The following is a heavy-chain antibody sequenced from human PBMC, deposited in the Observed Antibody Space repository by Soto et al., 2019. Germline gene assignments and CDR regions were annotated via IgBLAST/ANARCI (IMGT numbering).Heavy chain of an antibody. Sequence: GGSLRLSCAASGFTFSSYWMSWVRQAPGKGLEWVANIKQDGSEKYYVDSVKGRFTISRDNAKNSLYLQMNSLRAEDTAVYYCARDTTYYDFWSGYRMFDPWGQGTLVTVSS. CDR3: ARDTTYYDFWSGYRMFDP. J-gene: IGHJ5*02. D-gene: IGHD3-3*01. CDR1: GFTFSSYW. CDR2: IKQDGSEK. V-gene: IGHV3-7*01.